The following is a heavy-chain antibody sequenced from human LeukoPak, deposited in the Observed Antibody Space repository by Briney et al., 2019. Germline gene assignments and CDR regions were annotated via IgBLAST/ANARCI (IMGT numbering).Heavy chain of an antibody. J-gene: IGHJ4*02. CDR3: ARSGFVGIAARTAVVV. CDR2: VNCSGST. Sequence: SETLSLICAVSGGSFSDFYWNWIRQRPGKGLEWIGEVNCSGSTYHNSSLKSRVIISLDTSQNQFALKLGSVTAADTAVYYCARSGFVGIAARTAVVVWGQGTLVTVSS. V-gene: IGHV4-34*01. D-gene: IGHD6-6*01. CDR1: GGSFSDFY.